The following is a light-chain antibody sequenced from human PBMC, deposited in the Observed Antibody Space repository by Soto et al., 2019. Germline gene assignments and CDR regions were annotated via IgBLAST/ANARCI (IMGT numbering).Light chain of an antibody. CDR3: QQYNSYSPT. CDR2: ETS. Sequence: DIQMTQSPSTLSASIGDRVTIACRASQDISNWLAWYQQKPGKAPKLLIYETSSLESGVPSRFGGSGSGTEFTLTISSLQPDHFAIYYCQQYNSYSPTFGQGTKVDIK. V-gene: IGKV1-5*03. J-gene: IGKJ1*01. CDR1: QDISNW.